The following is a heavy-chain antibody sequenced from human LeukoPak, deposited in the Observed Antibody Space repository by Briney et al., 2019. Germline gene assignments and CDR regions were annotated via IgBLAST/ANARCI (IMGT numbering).Heavy chain of an antibody. CDR2: IYHSGST. J-gene: IGHJ6*03. Sequence: SETLSLTCAVSGGSISSSNWWSWVRQPPGKGLEWIGEIYHSGSTNYNPSLKSRVTISVDKSKNQFSLKLSSVTAADTAVYYCARYSSSPNYYYYYYMDVWGKGTTVTISS. CDR1: GGSISSSNW. V-gene: IGHV4-4*02. D-gene: IGHD6-13*01. CDR3: ARYSSSPNYYYYYYMDV.